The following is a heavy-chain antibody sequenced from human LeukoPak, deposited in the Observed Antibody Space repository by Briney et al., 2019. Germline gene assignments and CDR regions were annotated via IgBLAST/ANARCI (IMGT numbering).Heavy chain of an antibody. CDR3: AKDRYDFWSGVPYFDY. CDR2: INSDGSST. CDR1: GFTFSSYW. J-gene: IGHJ4*02. V-gene: IGHV3-74*01. Sequence: AGGSLRLSCAASGFTFSSYWMHWVRQAPGKGLVWVSRINSDGSSTSYADSVKGRFTISRDNAKNTLYLQMNSLRAEDTAVYYCAKDRYDFWSGVPYFDYWGQGTLVTVSS. D-gene: IGHD3-3*01.